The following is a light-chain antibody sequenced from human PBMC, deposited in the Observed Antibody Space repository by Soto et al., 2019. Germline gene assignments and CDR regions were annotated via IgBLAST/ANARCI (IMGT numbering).Light chain of an antibody. J-gene: IGKJ5*01. CDR1: QGISSY. V-gene: IGKV1-9*01. CDR2: AAS. Sequence: IQLTQSPSSLSASVGDRVTITCRASQGISSYLAWYQQKPGRAPKLLIYAASTLQSGVPSRFSGSGSGTDFTLTISSLQPEEFATYYCQQLNSYPYTVGQGTRLEIK. CDR3: QQLNSYPYT.